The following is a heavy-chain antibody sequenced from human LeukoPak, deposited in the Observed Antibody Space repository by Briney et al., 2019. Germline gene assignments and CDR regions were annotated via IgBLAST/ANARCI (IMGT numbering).Heavy chain of an antibody. CDR1: GGSISSGDYY. CDR3: ASIPGFLEWSRNAFDI. D-gene: IGHD3-3*01. Sequence: SETLSLTCTVSGGSISSGDYYWSWIRQPPGKGLEWIGYIYYSGSTYYNPSLKSRVTISVDTSKNQFSLKLSSVTAADTAVYYCASIPGFLEWSRNAFDIWGQGIMVTVSS. J-gene: IGHJ3*02. CDR2: IYYSGST. V-gene: IGHV4-30-4*01.